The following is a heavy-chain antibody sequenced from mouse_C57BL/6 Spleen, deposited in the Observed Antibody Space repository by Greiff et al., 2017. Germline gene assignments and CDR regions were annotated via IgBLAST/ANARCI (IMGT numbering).Heavy chain of an antibody. CDR2: IWWDDDK. Sequence: QVTLKVCGPGILQPSQTLSLTCSFSGFSLSTFGMGVGWIRQPSGKGLEWLAHIWWDDDKYYNPALKSRLTISKDTSKNHVFLKIANVDTADTATYYCARIYYDYDGYAMDYWGQGTSVTVSS. CDR1: GFSLSTFGMG. CDR3: ARIYYDYDGYAMDY. J-gene: IGHJ4*01. V-gene: IGHV8-8*01. D-gene: IGHD2-4*01.